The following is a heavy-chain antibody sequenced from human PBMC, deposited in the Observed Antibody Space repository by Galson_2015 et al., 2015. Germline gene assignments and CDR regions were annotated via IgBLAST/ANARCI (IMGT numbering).Heavy chain of an antibody. J-gene: IGHJ6*02. CDR1: GFSFDDYA. D-gene: IGHD3-22*01. CDR3: AKDYFDGSGSYDSYYYGMDV. CDR2: LSRNGGRR. Sequence: SLRLSCAASGFSFDDYAMHWVRQAPGKGLEWVSGLSRNGGRRGYAGSVKGRFTISRDNAKNSLYLQMNSLRAEDTALYYCAKDYFDGSGSYDSYYYGMDVWGLGTTVTVSS. V-gene: IGHV3-9*01.